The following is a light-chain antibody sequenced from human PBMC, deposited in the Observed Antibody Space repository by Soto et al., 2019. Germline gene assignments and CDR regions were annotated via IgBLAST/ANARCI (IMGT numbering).Light chain of an antibody. Sequence: DIQMTQSPSTLSASVGDRVTITCRASQSISSWLAWYQQKPGKAPKPLIYDASSLERGVPSRFSGSGSGTEFTLTISSLQPDDFATYYCQQYNSYWTFGQGTKVDIK. CDR1: QSISSW. CDR3: QQYNSYWT. V-gene: IGKV1-5*01. J-gene: IGKJ1*01. CDR2: DAS.